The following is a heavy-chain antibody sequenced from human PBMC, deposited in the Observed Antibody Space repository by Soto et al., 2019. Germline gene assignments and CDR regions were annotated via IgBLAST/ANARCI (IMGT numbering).Heavy chain of an antibody. Sequence: PGGSLRLCCAAFGFKLSRSSMNWVRQATGWGLECFPYLSDRGSQTLHADAVKGRFTDARDTCKNAVYLQRSGLSDEDRSGYYCARYYFDGSGYDGRDVWGQGTTVTV. V-gene: IGHV3-48*02. J-gene: IGHJ6*01. CDR2: LSDRGSQT. CDR3: ARYYFDGSGYDGRDV. D-gene: IGHD3-22*01. CDR1: GFKLSRSS.